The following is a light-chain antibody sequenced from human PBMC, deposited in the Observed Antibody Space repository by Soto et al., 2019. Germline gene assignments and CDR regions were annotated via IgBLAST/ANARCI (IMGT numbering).Light chain of an antibody. CDR3: QQYNNWPPT. Sequence: EIVITQSPATLSMYQGERATLSCRASQSVSSNLAWYQQKPGQAPRLLIYGASTRATGIPARFSGSGSGTEFTLTISSLQSEDFAVYYCQQYNNWPPTFGQGTKV. J-gene: IGKJ1*01. CDR2: GAS. V-gene: IGKV3-15*01. CDR1: QSVSSN.